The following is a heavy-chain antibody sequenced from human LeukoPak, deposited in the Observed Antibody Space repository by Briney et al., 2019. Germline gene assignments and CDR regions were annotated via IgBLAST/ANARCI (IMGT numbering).Heavy chain of an antibody. CDR3: ARGGNSYGYLDY. CDR1: GGSIRSFY. J-gene: IGHJ4*02. CDR2: IHYSGNT. V-gene: IGHV4-59*01. D-gene: IGHD5-18*01. Sequence: PSETLSLTCTVSGGSIRSFYWSWIRQPPGKGLEWIGYIHYSGNTNYNPSLKSRVTISVDTSKNQFSLKVSSVTAADTAVYYCARGGNSYGYLDYWDQGTLVTVSS.